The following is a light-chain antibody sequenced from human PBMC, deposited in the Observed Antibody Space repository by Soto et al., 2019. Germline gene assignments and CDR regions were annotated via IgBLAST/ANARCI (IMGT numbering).Light chain of an antibody. CDR3: QQNDSPPRT. V-gene: IGKV1-33*01. CDR2: AAS. Sequence: DIQLTQSPSSLSASVGDRVTITCQASQDISNYLNWYQQKPGKAPKLLIYAASNLERGVPSRFSGSGSGTDFTLTISSLQPEDIATYYCQQNDSPPRTFGRGTKVDIK. J-gene: IGKJ4*01. CDR1: QDISNY.